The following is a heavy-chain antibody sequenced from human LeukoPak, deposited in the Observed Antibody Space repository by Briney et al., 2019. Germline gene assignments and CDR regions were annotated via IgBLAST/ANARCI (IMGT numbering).Heavy chain of an antibody. CDR3: ARAKSYYYGMDV. J-gene: IGHJ6*02. Sequence: ASVKVSCKASGYTFTGYYMHRVRQAPGQGLEWMGWINPNSGGTNYAQKFQGRVTMTRDTSISTAYMELSRLRSDDTAVYYCARAKSYYYGMDVWGQGTTVTVSS. V-gene: IGHV1-2*02. CDR1: GYTFTGYY. CDR2: INPNSGGT.